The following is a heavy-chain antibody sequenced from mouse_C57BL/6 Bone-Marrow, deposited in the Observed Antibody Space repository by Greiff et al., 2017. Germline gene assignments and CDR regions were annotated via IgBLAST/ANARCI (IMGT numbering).Heavy chain of an antibody. J-gene: IGHJ2*01. CDR1: GYTFTSYW. Sequence: VQLQQPGAELVKPGASVKMSCKASGYTFTSYWITWVKQRPGQGLEWIGDIYPGSGSTNYNEKFKSKATLTVDTSSSTAYMQLSSLTSEDSAVYYCARGGLYSNYFDDWGKGTTLTVSS. V-gene: IGHV1-55*01. CDR3: ARGGLYSNYFDD. D-gene: IGHD2-5*01. CDR2: IYPGSGST.